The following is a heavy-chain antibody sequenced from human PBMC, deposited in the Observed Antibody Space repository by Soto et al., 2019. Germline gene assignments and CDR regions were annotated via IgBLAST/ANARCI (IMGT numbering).Heavy chain of an antibody. CDR1: GFTFNDYY. V-gene: IGHV3-11*01. CDR2: ISGDGTTI. J-gene: IGHJ3*01. Sequence: PGGSLRLSCVVSGFTFNDYYMSWIRQAPGKGLEWLSYISGDGTTIYYADSVKGRFTISRDNAKNSLYLEMNSMRAEDTAVYYCARIDYAEDAFDVWGQGTMVTVSS. CDR3: ARIDYAEDAFDV. D-gene: IGHD2-2*01.